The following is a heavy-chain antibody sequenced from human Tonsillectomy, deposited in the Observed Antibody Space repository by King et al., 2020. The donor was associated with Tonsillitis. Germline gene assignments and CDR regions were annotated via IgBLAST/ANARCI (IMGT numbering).Heavy chain of an antibody. J-gene: IGHJ3*02. CDR1: GYTFTSYD. D-gene: IGHD6-19*01. CDR2: MNPNSGNT. Sequence: VQLVQSGAEVKKPGASVKVSCKASGYTFTSYDINWVRQATGQGLEWMGWMNPNSGNTGYAQKFQGRVTMTRNTSISTAYMELSSLRSEDTAVYDCARRLSSGWRRSAAFDIWGQGTMVTVSS. CDR3: ARRLSSGWRRSAAFDI. V-gene: IGHV1-8*01.